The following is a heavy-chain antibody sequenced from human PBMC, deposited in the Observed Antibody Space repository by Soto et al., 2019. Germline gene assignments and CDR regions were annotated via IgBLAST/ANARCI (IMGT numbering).Heavy chain of an antibody. Sequence: QVQLVESGGGVVQPGRSLRLSCAASGFTFSSYGMHWVRQAPGKGLEWVAVISYDGSNKYYADSVKGRFTISRDNSKSTLYLQMSSLRAEDTAVYYCAKGYYDSSGHKEQSPDAFDIWGQGAMVTVSS. CDR3: AKGYYDSSGHKEQSPDAFDI. CDR2: ISYDGSNK. CDR1: GFTFSSYG. J-gene: IGHJ3*02. V-gene: IGHV3-30*18. D-gene: IGHD3-22*01.